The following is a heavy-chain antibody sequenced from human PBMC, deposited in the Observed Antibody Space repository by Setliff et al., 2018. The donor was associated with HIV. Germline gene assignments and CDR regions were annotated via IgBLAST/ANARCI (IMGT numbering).Heavy chain of an antibody. Sequence: PSETLSLTCTLSGGSMSSYYWTWIRQPPGKGLEWIGYVYTSEISNYNSSLRSRVVISLDTSKNQLSLKLGSVTAADTAVYYCARAISTPSYYYHMDVWGTGTPVTVSS. CDR1: GGSMSSYY. CDR3: ARAISTPSYYYHMDV. D-gene: IGHD3-10*01. CDR2: VYTSEIS. J-gene: IGHJ6*03. V-gene: IGHV4-4*08.